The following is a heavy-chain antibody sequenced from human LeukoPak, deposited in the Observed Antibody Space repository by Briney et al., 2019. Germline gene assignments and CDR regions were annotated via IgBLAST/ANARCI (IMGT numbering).Heavy chain of an antibody. J-gene: IGHJ4*02. V-gene: IGHV4-4*07. CDR2: VYSTGST. CDR3: ATDQEFYFDY. Sequence: PSQTLSLTCTVSGGSVSSYYWSSIRQPAGKGLEWIGRVYSTGSTNYNPSLKSRVTMSVDKCKNQLSLKLTSATAADTAAYYCATDQEFYFDYWGKGTLVTVSS. CDR1: GGSVSSYY.